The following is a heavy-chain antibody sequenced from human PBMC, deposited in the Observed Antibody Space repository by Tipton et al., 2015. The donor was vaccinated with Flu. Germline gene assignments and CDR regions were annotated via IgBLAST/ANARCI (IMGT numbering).Heavy chain of an antibody. J-gene: IGHJ5*02. CDR3: ARVSPGVESWFDP. Sequence: LRLSCSVSGDSMTSSRYYWGWIRQPPGKGLEWIGSIFHSGSTYYNPSLKSRVTISVDTSKNQFSLKLISVTARDTAVYYCARVSPGVESWFDPWGQGTLVTVSS. D-gene: IGHD3-3*01. CDR1: GDSMTSSRYY. CDR2: IFHSGST. V-gene: IGHV4-39*07.